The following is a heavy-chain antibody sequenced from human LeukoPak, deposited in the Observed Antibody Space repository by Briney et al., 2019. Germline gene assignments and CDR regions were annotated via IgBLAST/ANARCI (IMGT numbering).Heavy chain of an antibody. CDR1: GFTFSSYG. CDR2: ISGSGGST. V-gene: IGHV3-23*01. D-gene: IGHD6-13*01. Sequence: GGSLRLSCAASGFTFSSYGMRWVRQAPGKGVEWVSAISGSGGSTYYADSVKGRFTISRDNSKNTLSLQMNSLRAEDTAVYYCATSFGPVIAAAGTGADWGQGTLVTVSS. J-gene: IGHJ4*02. CDR3: ATSFGPVIAAAGTGAD.